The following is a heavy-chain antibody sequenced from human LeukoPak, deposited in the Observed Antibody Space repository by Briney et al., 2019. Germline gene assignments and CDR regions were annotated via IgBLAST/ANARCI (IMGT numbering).Heavy chain of an antibody. Sequence: PGGSLRLSCAASRFTFSSYAMSWVRQAPGRGLEWVSVISGDGDSTYHADSVKGRFTISRDNSKNTLYLQMNSLRAEDTAVYYCAKDLEVYGGYGGSFDYWGQGTLVTVSS. CDR1: RFTFSSYA. D-gene: IGHD2-8*02. CDR3: AKDLEVYGGYGGSFDY. CDR2: ISGDGDST. V-gene: IGHV3-23*01. J-gene: IGHJ4*02.